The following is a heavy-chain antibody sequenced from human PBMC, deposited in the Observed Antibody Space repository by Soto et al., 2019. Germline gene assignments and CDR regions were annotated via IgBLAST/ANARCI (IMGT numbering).Heavy chain of an antibody. Sequence: GGSLRLSCAASGFTFSSYAMSWVRQAPGKGLEWVSAISGSGGSTYYADSVKGRFTISRDNSKNTLYLQMKSLRAEDTAVYYCAKDYRFLEWSRGGDAFDIWCQGIMVTVS. CDR1: GFTFSSYA. V-gene: IGHV3-23*01. J-gene: IGHJ3*02. D-gene: IGHD3-3*01. CDR3: AKDYRFLEWSRGGDAFDI. CDR2: ISGSGGST.